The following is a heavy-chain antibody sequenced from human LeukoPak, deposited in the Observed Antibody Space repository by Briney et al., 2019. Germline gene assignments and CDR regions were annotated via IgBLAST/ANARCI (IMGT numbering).Heavy chain of an antibody. D-gene: IGHD2-15*01. Sequence: GGSLRLSCAASGFTFSHYWMHWVRQTPGKGLMWVSHINSDGSSTNYTDSVKGRFTISRDNAKSTLYLQMNSLRAEDTAVYFCARGRIGDLDYWGQGTLITVSS. CDR2: INSDGSST. V-gene: IGHV3-74*01. J-gene: IGHJ4*02. CDR1: GFTFSHYW. CDR3: ARGRIGDLDY.